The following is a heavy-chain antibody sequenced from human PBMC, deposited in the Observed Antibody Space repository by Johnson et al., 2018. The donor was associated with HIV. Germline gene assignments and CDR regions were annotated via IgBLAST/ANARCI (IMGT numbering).Heavy chain of an antibody. D-gene: IGHD3-22*01. Sequence: QVQLVESGGGLVKPGGSLRLSCAASGFTFSDYYMTWIRQAPGKGLEWISYISKSGSTIYYADSVKGRFTISRDNSKNTLYLQMNSLRAEDTAVYYCAKDRYYDSSGPDAFDIWGQGTMVTVSS. CDR3: AKDRYYDSSGPDAFDI. V-gene: IGHV3-11*04. CDR1: GFTFSDYY. CDR2: ISKSGSTI. J-gene: IGHJ3*02.